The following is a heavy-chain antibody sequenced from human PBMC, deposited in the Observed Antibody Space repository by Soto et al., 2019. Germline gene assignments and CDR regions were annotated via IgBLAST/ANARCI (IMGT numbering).Heavy chain of an antibody. CDR1: GFTFSSYS. J-gene: IGHJ4*02. CDR2: ISSSSSYI. Sequence: EVQLVESGGGLVKPGGSLRLSCAASGFTFSSYSMNWVRQAPGKGLEWVSSISSSSSYIYYADSVKGRFTISRDNAKNSLYLQMNSLRAEDTAVYYCARGESMVRGLTADYWGQGTLVTVSS. CDR3: ARGESMVRGLTADY. V-gene: IGHV3-21*01. D-gene: IGHD3-10*01.